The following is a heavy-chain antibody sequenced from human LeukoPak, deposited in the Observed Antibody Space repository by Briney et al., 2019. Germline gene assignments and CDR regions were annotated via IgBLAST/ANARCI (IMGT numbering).Heavy chain of an antibody. CDR1: GGSFSGYY. V-gene: IGHV4-34*01. Sequence: SETLSLTCAVSGGSFSGYYWSWIRQPPGKGLEWIGEITHSGSTNYNPSLKSRVTLSLDTSENQFSLKLSSVTAADTAVYYCARGRSVQTAARGVGYWGQGTLVTVSS. D-gene: IGHD2-15*01. CDR2: ITHSGST. CDR3: ARGRSVQTAARGVGY. J-gene: IGHJ4*02.